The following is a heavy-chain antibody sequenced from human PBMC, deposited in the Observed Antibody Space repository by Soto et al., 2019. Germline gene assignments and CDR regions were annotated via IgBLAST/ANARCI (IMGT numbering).Heavy chain of an antibody. V-gene: IGHV1-69*13. CDR2: IIPITDTA. Sequence: ASVKVSCKASGGTFSSETITWVRQAPGQGLEWMGGIIPITDTANYAQNFQGRLTITADESTSTVYMELSSLRSEDTAVYYCATLVPAPIKLFPRLGWFDPWGQGTPVTVS. CDR1: GGTFSSET. CDR3: ATLVPAPIKLFPRLGWFDP. J-gene: IGHJ5*02. D-gene: IGHD2-2*02.